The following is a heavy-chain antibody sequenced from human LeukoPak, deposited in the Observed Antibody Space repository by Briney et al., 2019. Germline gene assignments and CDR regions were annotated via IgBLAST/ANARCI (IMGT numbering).Heavy chain of an antibody. V-gene: IGHV4-4*07. J-gene: IGHJ4*02. Sequence: SETLSLTCAVYGGSFSGYYWSWIRQPPGKGLEWIGRIYTSGSTNYNPSLKSRVTMSVDTSKNQFSLKLSSVTAADTAVYYCAREYGSGSYSSVDYWGQGTLVTVSS. D-gene: IGHD3-10*01. CDR1: GGSFSGYY. CDR3: AREYGSGSYSSVDY. CDR2: IYTSGST.